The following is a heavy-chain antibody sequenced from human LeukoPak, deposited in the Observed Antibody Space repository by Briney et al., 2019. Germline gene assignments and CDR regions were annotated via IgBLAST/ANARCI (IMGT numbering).Heavy chain of an antibody. J-gene: IGHJ3*01. D-gene: IGHD3/OR15-3a*01. CDR2: MDPKTGNT. CDR3: ARRGLVAGIYDLVYGFDL. CDR1: AYSFTTFH. Sequence: GASVKVSCRGAAYSFTTFHINWVRQAPGQGPEWMGWMDPKTGNTGFPQKFQGRVTITQDRSINTVCMELNSLTSEDTAVYYCARRGLVAGIYDLVYGFDLWGQGTMVTVSS. V-gene: IGHV1-8*02.